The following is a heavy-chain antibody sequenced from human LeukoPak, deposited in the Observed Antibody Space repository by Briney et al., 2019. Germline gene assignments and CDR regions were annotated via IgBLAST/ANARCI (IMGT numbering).Heavy chain of an antibody. J-gene: IGHJ5*02. CDR1: GGSISSGGYS. CDR3: ARGERPYYYDSSGYPRWFDP. D-gene: IGHD3-22*01. Sequence: SETLSLTCAVSGGSISSGGYSWSWIRQPPGKGLEWIGYIFHSGSTYYNPSLKSRVTISVDTSKNQFSLKLSSVTAADTAVYYCARGERPYYYDSSGYPRWFDPWGQGTLVTVSS. V-gene: IGHV4-30-2*01. CDR2: IFHSGST.